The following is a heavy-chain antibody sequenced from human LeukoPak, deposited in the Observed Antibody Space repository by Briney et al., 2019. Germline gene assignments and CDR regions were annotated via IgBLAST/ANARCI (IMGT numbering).Heavy chain of an antibody. CDR1: GGSISSHY. V-gene: IGHV4-59*08. CDR2: IYYSGST. J-gene: IGHJ6*02. Sequence: PSETLSLTCTVSGGSISSHYWSWIRQPPGKGLEWIGYIYYSGSTNYNPSLKSRVTISVDTSKNQFSLKLSSVTAADTAVYYCARHSVVDTAMVYYYYYGMDVWGQGTTVTVSS. CDR3: ARHSVVDTAMVYYYYYGMDV. D-gene: IGHD5-18*01.